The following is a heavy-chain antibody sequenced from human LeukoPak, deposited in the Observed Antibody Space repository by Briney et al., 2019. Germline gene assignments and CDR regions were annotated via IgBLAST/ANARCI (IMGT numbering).Heavy chain of an antibody. CDR1: GFTFSSYW. Sequence: PGGSLRLSCAASGFTFSSYWMSWVRQAPGKGLEWVANIKQDGSEKYYVDSVKGRFTISRDNAKNSLYLQMNSLRAEDTAVYYCARDASSYYGSGSYSDYWGQGTLVTVSS. CDR3: ARDASSYYGSGSYSDY. V-gene: IGHV3-7*01. CDR2: IKQDGSEK. J-gene: IGHJ4*02. D-gene: IGHD3-10*01.